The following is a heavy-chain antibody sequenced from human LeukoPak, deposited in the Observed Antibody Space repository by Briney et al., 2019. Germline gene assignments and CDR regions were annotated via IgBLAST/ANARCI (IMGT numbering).Heavy chain of an antibody. D-gene: IGHD3-16*02. CDR1: GGSISSGGYY. CDR3: ARDFRDYVWGSYRHDAFDI. V-gene: IGHV4-30-2*01. Sequence: SQTLSLTCTVSGGSISSGGYYWSWIRQPPGKGLEWIGYIYHSGSTYYNPSLKSRVTISVDRSKNQFSLKLSSVTAADTAVYYCARDFRDYVWGSYRHDAFDIWGQGTMVTVSS. J-gene: IGHJ3*02. CDR2: IYHSGST.